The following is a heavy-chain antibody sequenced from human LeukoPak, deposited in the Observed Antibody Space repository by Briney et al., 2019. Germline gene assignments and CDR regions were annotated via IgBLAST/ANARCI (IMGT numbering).Heavy chain of an antibody. D-gene: IGHD1-26*01. V-gene: IGHV3-21*01. Sequence: GTSLRLSCAASGFPFSRYAMHWVRQAPGKGLEWVSSISSSSSYIYYADSVKGRFTISRDNAKNSLYLQMNSLRAEDTAVYYWTVPRIVGATPGLYYGMDVWGQGTTVTVSS. CDR3: TVPRIVGATPGLYYGMDV. J-gene: IGHJ6*02. CDR1: GFPFSRYA. CDR2: ISSSSSYI.